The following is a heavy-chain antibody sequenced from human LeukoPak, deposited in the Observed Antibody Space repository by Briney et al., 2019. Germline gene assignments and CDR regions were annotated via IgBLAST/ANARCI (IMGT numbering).Heavy chain of an antibody. CDR3: AKGLNGDNARFLDY. CDR1: GFTFSGYW. J-gene: IGHJ4*02. CDR2: IKSDGSST. D-gene: IGHD4-17*01. V-gene: IGHV3-74*01. Sequence: GGSLRLSCAASGFTFSGYWMHWVRQAPGKGLVWVSRIKSDGSSTTYADSVKGRFTISRDNSKNTLYLQMNSLRAEDTAVYYCAKGLNGDNARFLDYWGQGTLVTVSS.